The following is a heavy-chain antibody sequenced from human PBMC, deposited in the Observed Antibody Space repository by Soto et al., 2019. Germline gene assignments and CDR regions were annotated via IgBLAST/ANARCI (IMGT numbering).Heavy chain of an antibody. CDR1: GFTFSDYY. D-gene: IGHD2-15*01. Sequence: GGSLRLSCAASGFTFSDYYMSWIRQAPGKGLEWVSYISSSGSTIYYADSVKGRFTISRDNAKNSLYLQMNSLRAEDTAVYYCARDFMRPVAATPWAFDIWGQGTMVTVSS. CDR2: ISSSGSTI. V-gene: IGHV3-11*01. CDR3: ARDFMRPVAATPWAFDI. J-gene: IGHJ3*02.